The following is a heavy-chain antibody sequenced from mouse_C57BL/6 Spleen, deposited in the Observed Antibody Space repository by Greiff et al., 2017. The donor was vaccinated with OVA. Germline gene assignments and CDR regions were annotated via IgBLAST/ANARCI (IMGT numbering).Heavy chain of an antibody. Sequence: QVQLQQSGAELMKPGASVKLSCKATGYTFTGYWIEWVKQRPGHGLEWIGEILPGRGSTNYNEKFKGKATFTADTSSNTAYMQLSSLTTEDSAIYYCARFYYDSGFAYWGQGTLVTVSA. CDR2: ILPGRGST. J-gene: IGHJ3*01. CDR1: GYTFTGYW. V-gene: IGHV1-9*01. CDR3: ARFYYDSGFAY. D-gene: IGHD2-4*01.